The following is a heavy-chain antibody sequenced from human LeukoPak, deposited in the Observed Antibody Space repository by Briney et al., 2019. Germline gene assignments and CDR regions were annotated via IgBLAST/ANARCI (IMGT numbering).Heavy chain of an antibody. V-gene: IGHV1-2*02. J-gene: IGHJ4*02. Sequence: ASVKVSCKASGYTFTGYYMHWVRQAPGQGLEWMGWINPNSGGINYAQKFQGRVTITRDTSISTAYMELSRLRSDDTAVYYCARMYYDFRSGSSLWGQGTLVTVSS. CDR3: ARMYYDFRSGSSL. CDR1: GYTFTGYY. CDR2: INPNSGGI. D-gene: IGHD3-3*01.